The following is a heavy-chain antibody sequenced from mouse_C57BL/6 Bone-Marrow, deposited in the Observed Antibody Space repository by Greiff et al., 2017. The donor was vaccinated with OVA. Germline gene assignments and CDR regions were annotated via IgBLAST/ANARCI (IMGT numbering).Heavy chain of an antibody. CDR2: IWSGGST. CDR1: GFSLTSYG. V-gene: IGHV2-2*01. D-gene: IGHD2-3*01. J-gene: IGHJ2*01. CDR3: ARNPLDGYYKEYYFDY. Sequence: QVQLQQSGPGLVQPSQSLSITCTVSGFSLTSYGVHWVRQSPGKGLEWLGVIWSGGSTDYNAAFISRLSISKDNSKSHVFFKMNSLQADDTAIYYCARNPLDGYYKEYYFDYWGQGTTLTVSS.